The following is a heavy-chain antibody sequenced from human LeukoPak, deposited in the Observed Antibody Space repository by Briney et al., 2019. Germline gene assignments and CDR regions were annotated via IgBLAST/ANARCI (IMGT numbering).Heavy chain of an antibody. V-gene: IGHV3-21*01. CDR1: GFTFSDYS. Sequence: PGGSLRLSCAASGFTFSDYSMHWVRQAREKGLEWLSRISSTSSYKYYADSVRGRFTISRDNAKNSLFLQMNSLRAEDTAVYYCARGQLWQTGWFDPWGQGTLVTASS. CDR3: ARGQLWQTGWFDP. D-gene: IGHD5-18*01. CDR2: ISSTSSYK. J-gene: IGHJ5*02.